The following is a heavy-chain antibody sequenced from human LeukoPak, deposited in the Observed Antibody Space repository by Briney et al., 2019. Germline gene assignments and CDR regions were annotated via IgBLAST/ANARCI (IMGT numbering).Heavy chain of an antibody. J-gene: IGHJ4*02. D-gene: IGHD6-13*01. CDR1: GFTFSSYG. CDR3: AAYGSSWRWAPFDY. Sequence: GGSLRLSCAASGFTFSSYGMHWVRQAPGKGLEWVAVIWYDGSNKYYADSVKGRFTISRDNSKNTLYLQMNSLRAEDTAVYYCAAYGSSWRWAPFDYWGQGTLVTVSS. CDR2: IWYDGSNK. V-gene: IGHV3-33*01.